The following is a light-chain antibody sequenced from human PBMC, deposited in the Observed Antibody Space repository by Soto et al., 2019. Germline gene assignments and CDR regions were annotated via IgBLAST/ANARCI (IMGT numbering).Light chain of an antibody. V-gene: IGLV2-8*01. CDR1: SSDVGGYNY. CDR2: EVS. Sequence: QSALTQPPSASGSPGQSVTISCTGTSSDVGGYNYVSWYQQHPGNAPKLMIYEVSERPSGVPDRFSGSKSSNTASLTVSGLQAEDEADYYCSSYAGSNNFVFGTGTRSPS. J-gene: IGLJ1*01. CDR3: SSYAGSNNFV.